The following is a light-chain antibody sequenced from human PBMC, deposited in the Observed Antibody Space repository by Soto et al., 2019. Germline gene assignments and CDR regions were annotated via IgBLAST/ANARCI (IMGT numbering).Light chain of an antibody. CDR3: QQSYSTLT. J-gene: IGKJ3*01. CDR2: AAS. V-gene: IGKV1-39*01. CDR1: QSLSTY. Sequence: DIQMTQSPSSLSASVGDRVTITCRASQSLSTYLNWYQQKPGKAPKLLIYAASSLQSGVPSRFSGSGSGTDFTLIISSLQPEDFATYYCQQSYSTLTFGPGTKVDIK.